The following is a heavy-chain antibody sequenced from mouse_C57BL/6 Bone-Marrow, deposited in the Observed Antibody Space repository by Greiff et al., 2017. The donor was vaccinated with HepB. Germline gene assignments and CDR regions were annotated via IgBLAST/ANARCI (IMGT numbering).Heavy chain of an antibody. CDR1: GYAFSSSW. CDR3: ARHGNYLAWFAY. Sequence: QVQLQQSGPELVKPGASVKISCKASGYAFSSSWMNWVKQRPGKGLEWIGRIYPGDGDTNYNGKFKGKATLTADKSSSTAYMQLSSLTSEDSAVYFCARHGNYLAWFAYWGQGTLVTVSA. CDR2: IYPGDGDT. J-gene: IGHJ3*01. V-gene: IGHV1-82*01. D-gene: IGHD2-1*01.